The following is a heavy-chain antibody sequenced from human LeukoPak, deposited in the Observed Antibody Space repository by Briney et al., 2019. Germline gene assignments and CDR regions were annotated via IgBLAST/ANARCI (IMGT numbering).Heavy chain of an antibody. V-gene: IGHV1-18*01. J-gene: IGHJ6*03. CDR1: GYTFNSYG. CDR2: INPHSGNT. CDR3: ARVPYCSSISCLQYSFYYYMDV. D-gene: IGHD2-2*01. Sequence: ASVKVSCKASGYTFNSYGISWVRQGPGQGLAWMGWINPHSGNTRYSQKFQGRVTMTTDTSTSTAYMELRSLRSDDTAVFYCARVPYCSSISCLQYSFYYYMDVWGKGTTVTVSS.